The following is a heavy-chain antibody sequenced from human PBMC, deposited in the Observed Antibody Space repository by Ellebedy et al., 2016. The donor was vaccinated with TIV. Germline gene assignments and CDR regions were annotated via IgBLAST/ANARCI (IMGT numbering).Heavy chain of an antibody. CDR1: GFTFSIFA. CDR2: ISSTSGHI. Sequence: PGGSLRLSCAASGFTFSIFAMSRVRQRPGKGLEWISAISSTSGHIYYADSVEGRFTISRDNSKNTLYLQMNSLRAEDTAVYYCARRGVRGDYGAPGDFWGQGILVTVAS. V-gene: IGHV3-23*01. D-gene: IGHD3-16*01. J-gene: IGHJ4*02. CDR3: ARRGVRGDYGAPGDF.